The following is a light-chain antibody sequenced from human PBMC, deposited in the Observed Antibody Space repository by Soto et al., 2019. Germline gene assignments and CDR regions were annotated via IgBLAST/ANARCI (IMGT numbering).Light chain of an antibody. Sequence: DIQMTQSPSSLSASVGDRVTITGRANENIYRYLNWYQQKSGQAPKILIYSASSLQSGVPSRFSGSGSGTDCALTFSSLQPEDFETYYCQQSKSNPPTFGQGTRLEIK. J-gene: IGKJ5*01. CDR1: ENIYRY. V-gene: IGKV1-39*01. CDR3: QQSKSNPPT. CDR2: SAS.